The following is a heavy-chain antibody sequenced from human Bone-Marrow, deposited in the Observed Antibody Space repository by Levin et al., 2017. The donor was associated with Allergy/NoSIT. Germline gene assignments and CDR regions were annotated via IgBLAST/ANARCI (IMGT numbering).Heavy chain of an antibody. CDR2: VSYSGNT. V-gene: IGHV4-39*01. CDR3: ASRLDVRNRDQYLSVDS. Sequence: SETLSLTCTVSGGAITSSDYYWGWIRQAPGKGLEWIGSVSYSGNTFYNPSLTSRVTVSIDTSENNFSLRLKSVTVAETAVYYCASRLDVRNRDQYLSVDSWGRGILVTVSS. J-gene: IGHJ4*02. CDR1: GGAITSSDYY. D-gene: IGHD1-14*01.